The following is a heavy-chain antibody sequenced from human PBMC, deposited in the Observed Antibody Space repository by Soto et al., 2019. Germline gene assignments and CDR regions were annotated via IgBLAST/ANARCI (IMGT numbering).Heavy chain of an antibody. CDR2: ISGSGGST. D-gene: IGHD2-15*01. CDR1: GFTFSSYA. Sequence: GSLRLSCAASGFTFSSYAMSWVRQAPGKGLEWVSAISGSGGSTYYADSVKGRFTISRDNSKNTVYLQMNSLRAEDTAVYYCAQTPRYCSGGSCYSGYFQHWGQGTLVTVSS. CDR3: AQTPRYCSGGSCYSGYFQH. J-gene: IGHJ1*01. V-gene: IGHV3-23*01.